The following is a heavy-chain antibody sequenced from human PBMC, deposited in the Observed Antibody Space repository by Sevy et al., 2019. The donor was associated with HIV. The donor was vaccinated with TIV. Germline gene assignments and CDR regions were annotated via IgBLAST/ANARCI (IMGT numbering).Heavy chain of an antibody. J-gene: IGHJ5*02. V-gene: IGHV3-23*01. CDR1: GFTFSSYA. CDR3: AKGSEPLLWFGELYFSA. D-gene: IGHD3-10*01. CDR2: ISGSGGST. Sequence: GGSLRLSCAASGFTFSSYAMSWVRQAPGKGLEWVSAISGSGGSTYYADSVKGRFTISRDNSKNTLYRQMNSLRAEDTAVYYCAKGSEPLLWFGELYFSAWGQGTLVTVSS.